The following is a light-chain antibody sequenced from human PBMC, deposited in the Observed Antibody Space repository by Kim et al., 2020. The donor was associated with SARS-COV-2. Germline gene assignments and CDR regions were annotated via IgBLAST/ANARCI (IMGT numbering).Light chain of an antibody. Sequence: SLSSGRTANITWSDDELTYKFTSWVQEKPGQSPVTVVYRDTKRPTGGPNRFSGSNSGNTATLTNTETQAIDEADYYCQAWDSGTATFGGGTQLTVL. CDR1: ELTYKF. V-gene: IGLV3-1*01. J-gene: IGLJ2*01. CDR3: QAWDSGTAT. CDR2: RDT.